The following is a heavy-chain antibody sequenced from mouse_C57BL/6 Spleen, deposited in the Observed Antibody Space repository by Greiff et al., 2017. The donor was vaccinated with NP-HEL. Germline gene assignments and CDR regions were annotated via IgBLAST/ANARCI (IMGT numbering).Heavy chain of an antibody. CDR3: ARRGRCYFDY. CDR1: GYTFTDYY. CDR2: INPNNGGT. Sequence: EVQLQQSGPELVKPGASVKISCKASGYTFTDYYMNWVKQSHGKSLEWIGDINPNNGGTSYNQKLKGKVTLSVDKSSSTSYMELRSLTSEDSAVYYCARRGRCYFDYWGQGTTLTVSS. J-gene: IGHJ2*01. D-gene: IGHD1-1*01. V-gene: IGHV1-26*01.